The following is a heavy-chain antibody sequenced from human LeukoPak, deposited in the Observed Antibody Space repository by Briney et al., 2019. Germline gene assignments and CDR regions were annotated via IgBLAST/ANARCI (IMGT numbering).Heavy chain of an antibody. V-gene: IGHV1-24*01. Sequence: ASVKVSCEVSGYTLTELSMHWVRQAPGKGLEWMGGFDPEDGETIYAQKFQGRVTMTEDTSTDTAYMELSSLRSEDTAVYYCATGPRLLWFGELSGGRWFDPWGQGTLVTVSS. CDR3: ATGPRLLWFGELSGGRWFDP. J-gene: IGHJ5*02. CDR1: GYTLTELS. D-gene: IGHD3-10*01. CDR2: FDPEDGET.